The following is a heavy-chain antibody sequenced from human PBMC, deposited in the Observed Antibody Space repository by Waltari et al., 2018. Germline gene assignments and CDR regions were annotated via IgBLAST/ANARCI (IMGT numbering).Heavy chain of an antibody. V-gene: IGHV3-33*01. D-gene: IGHD3-22*01. CDR1: GFTFSNYG. J-gene: IGHJ4*02. CDR2: IWFDGSNK. CDR3: ARDRSGSSGYPDY. Sequence: QVQLVESGGGMVQPGRSLRLACAASGFTFSNYGMHWVRQAPGKGLEWVAVIWFDGSNKYYVDSVKGRFTITRDNFKNTLSLQMNARRGEDTAVYYCARDRSGSSGYPDYWGQGTLVTVSS.